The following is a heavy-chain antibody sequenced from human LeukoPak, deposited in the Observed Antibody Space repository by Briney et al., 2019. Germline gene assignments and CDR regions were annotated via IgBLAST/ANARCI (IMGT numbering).Heavy chain of an antibody. CDR3: AREAFEYCSSSSCPSHFDY. CDR2: ISDTGNTI. V-gene: IGHV3-48*03. Sequence: QRGGSLRLSCAASGFTFSSYEMNWVRQAPGKGLEWVSYISDTGNTIYYADSVEGRFTISRDNARNSLSLQMNSLRADDTAVYYCAREAFEYCSSSSCPSHFDYWGRGTLVTVSS. J-gene: IGHJ4*02. D-gene: IGHD2-2*01. CDR1: GFTFSSYE.